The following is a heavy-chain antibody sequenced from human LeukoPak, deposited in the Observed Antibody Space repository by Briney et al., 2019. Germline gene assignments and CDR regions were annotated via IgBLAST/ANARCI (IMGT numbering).Heavy chain of an antibody. CDR2: ISGSSNII. CDR1: GFSFSNHS. CDR3: ARDTNGDSDY. V-gene: IGHV3-48*01. D-gene: IGHD4-17*01. Sequence: GGSLRLSCAASGFSFSNHSMNWVRQAPGKGLEWVSYISGSSNIIYHANSVKGRFTISRDNAKNSLFLQMSGLRADDTAVYYCARDTNGDSDYWGQGTLVTVSS. J-gene: IGHJ4*02.